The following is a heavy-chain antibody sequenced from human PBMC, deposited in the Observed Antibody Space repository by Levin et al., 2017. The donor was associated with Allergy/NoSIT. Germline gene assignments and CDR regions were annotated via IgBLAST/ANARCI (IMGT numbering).Heavy chain of an antibody. V-gene: IGHV3-23*01. D-gene: IGHD1-1*01. CDR2: ISSSGGTT. CDR3: VMDDGRSLLHF. Sequence: PGGSLRLSCAASGFTFTSYAMSWVRQAPGKGLEWVSAISSSGGTTYYADSVKGRFTTSRDNSKNTLYLQMNSLRAGDTAVYYCVMDDGRSLLHFWGQGTLVTVSS. CDR1: GFTFTSYA. J-gene: IGHJ1*01.